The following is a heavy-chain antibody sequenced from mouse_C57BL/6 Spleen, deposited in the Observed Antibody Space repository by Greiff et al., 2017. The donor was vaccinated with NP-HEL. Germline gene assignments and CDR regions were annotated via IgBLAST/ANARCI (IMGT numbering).Heavy chain of an antibody. J-gene: IGHJ2*01. CDR2: IRNKANGYTT. D-gene: IGHD1-1*01. CDR3: ARYPHYYGSSYLDY. Sequence: EVKLMESGGGLVQPGGSLSLSCAASGFTFTDYYMSWVRQPPGKALEWLGFIRNKANGYTTEYSASVKGRFTISRDNSQSILYLQMNALRAEDSATYYCARYPHYYGSSYLDYWGQGTTLTVSS. V-gene: IGHV7-3*01. CDR1: GFTFTDYY.